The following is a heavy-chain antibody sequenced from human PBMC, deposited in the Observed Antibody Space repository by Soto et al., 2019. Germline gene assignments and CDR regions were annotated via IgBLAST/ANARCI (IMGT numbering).Heavy chain of an antibody. CDR1: GGSISSGAYY. D-gene: IGHD4-17*01. Sequence: LSLTCTVSGGSISSGAYYWSWIRQHPGKGLEWIGYISYSGSTYYNPSLKSRVTISVDTSKNQFSLKLSSVTAADTAVYYCASDLGDSGAFDIWGQGTMVTVS. CDR3: ASDLGDSGAFDI. J-gene: IGHJ3*02. V-gene: IGHV4-31*03. CDR2: ISYSGST.